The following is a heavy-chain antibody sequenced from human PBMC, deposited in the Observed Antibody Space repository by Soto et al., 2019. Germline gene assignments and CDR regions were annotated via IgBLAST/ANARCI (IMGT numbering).Heavy chain of an antibody. CDR2: ISSSGSTI. D-gene: IGHD3-3*01. J-gene: IGHJ6*03. CDR3: ARVRSYDFWSGPTGNYMDV. Sequence: GGSLRLSCAASGFTFSDYYMSWIRQAPGKGLEWVSYISSSGSTIYYADSVKGRFTISRVNAKNSLYLQMNSLRAEDTAVYYCARVRSYDFWSGPTGNYMDVWGKGTTVTVSS. CDR1: GFTFSDYY. V-gene: IGHV3-11*01.